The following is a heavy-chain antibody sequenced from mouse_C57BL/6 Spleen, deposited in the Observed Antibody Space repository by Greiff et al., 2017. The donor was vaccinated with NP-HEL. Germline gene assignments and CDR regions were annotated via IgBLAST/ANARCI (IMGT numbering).Heavy chain of an antibody. V-gene: IGHV1-62-2*01. CDR2: FYPGLFTI. CDR3: ARHEAFYDYVFDY. Sequence: SPAELVPPRASVKLSCPPPGYTFTEYTPPVVKQRSGQGLPPIGWFYPGLFTIKYNEKFKSKATLTADKSSSTVYMELSRLTSEDSAVYFCARHEAFYDYVFDYWGQGTTLTVSS. D-gene: IGHD2-4*01. J-gene: IGHJ2*01. CDR1: GYTFTEYT.